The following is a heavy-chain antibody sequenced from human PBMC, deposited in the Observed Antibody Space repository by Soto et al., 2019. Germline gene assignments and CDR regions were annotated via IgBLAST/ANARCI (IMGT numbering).Heavy chain of an antibody. CDR3: ARDISTKYYYYGMDV. J-gene: IGHJ6*02. Sequence: QVQLQESGPGLVKPSGTLSLTCAVSGGSISSSNWWSWVRQPPGKGLEWIGEIYHSGSTNYNPFLKSRVTISVDKSKNQFSLKLSSVTAADTTVYYCARDISTKYYYYGMDVWGQGTTVTVSS. D-gene: IGHD6-13*01. V-gene: IGHV4-4*02. CDR2: IYHSGST. CDR1: GGSISSSNW.